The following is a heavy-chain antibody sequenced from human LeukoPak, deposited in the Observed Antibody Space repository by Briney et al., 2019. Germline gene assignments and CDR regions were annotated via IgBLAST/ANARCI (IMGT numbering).Heavy chain of an antibody. CDR3: ARDLGDCSSTSCYTPHSGMDV. V-gene: IGHV4-31*03. CDR2: IYYSGST. Sequence: SETLSLTCTVSGGSISSGGYYWSWIRQHPGKGLERIVYIYYSGSTYYNPSLKSRVTISVDTSKNQFSLKLSSVTAADTAVYYCARDLGDCSSTSCYTPHSGMDVWGQGTTVTVSS. CDR1: GGSISSGGYY. D-gene: IGHD2-2*02. J-gene: IGHJ6*02.